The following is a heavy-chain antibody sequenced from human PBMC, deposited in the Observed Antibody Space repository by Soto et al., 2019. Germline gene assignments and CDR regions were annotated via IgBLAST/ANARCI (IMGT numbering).Heavy chain of an antibody. J-gene: IGHJ4*02. V-gene: IGHV1-69*13. CDR2: IIPIFGTS. CDR3: ARDTYYYGSGSYFIFEY. CDR1: GGTFSSYA. D-gene: IGHD3-10*01. Sequence: SVKVSCKASGGTFSSYAISWVRQAPGQGLEWMGGIIPIFGTSNYAQKFQGRVTITADESTSTAYMELSSLRSEDTAVYYCARDTYYYGSGSYFIFEYWGQGTRVTVSS.